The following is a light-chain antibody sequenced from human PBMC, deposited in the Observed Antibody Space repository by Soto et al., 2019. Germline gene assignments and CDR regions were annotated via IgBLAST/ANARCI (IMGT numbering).Light chain of an antibody. CDR2: AAS. V-gene: IGKV1-39*01. CDR3: QQSYTAPWT. CDR1: QSICTY. J-gene: IGKJ1*01. Sequence: DIQMTQSPSSLSASVGDRVTITCRASQSICTYLNWYQQKPGKAPKLLIYAASTLQSGVPSWFSGGGSGTDFTLTISSLQPEDFATYYCQQSYTAPWTFGQGTEVEIK.